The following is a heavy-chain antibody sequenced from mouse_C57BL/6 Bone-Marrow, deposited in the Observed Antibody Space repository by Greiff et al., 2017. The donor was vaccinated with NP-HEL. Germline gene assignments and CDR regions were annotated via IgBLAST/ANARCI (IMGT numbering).Heavy chain of an antibody. CDR3: ARANHYGSSYVYAMDY. V-gene: IGHV5-17*01. D-gene: IGHD1-1*01. CDR1: GFTFSDYG. Sequence: EVQLVESGGGLVKPGGSLKLSCAASGFTFSDYGMHWVRQAPEKGLEWVAYISSGSSTIYYADTVKGRFPISRDNAKNTLFLQMTSLRSEDTAMYYCARANHYGSSYVYAMDYWGQGTSVTVSS. J-gene: IGHJ4*01. CDR2: ISSGSSTI.